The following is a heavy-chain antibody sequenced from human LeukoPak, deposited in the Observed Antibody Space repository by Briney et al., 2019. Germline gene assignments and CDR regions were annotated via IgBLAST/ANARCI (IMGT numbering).Heavy chain of an antibody. CDR3: ARDRNTDFWSGYYTNYFDY. V-gene: IGHV3-48*01. D-gene: IGHD3-3*01. CDR1: GFTFSSYS. Sequence: GGSLRLSCAASGFTFSSYSMNWVRQAPGKGLEWVSYISSSSSTIYYADSVKGRFTISRDNAKNSLYLQMNSLRAEDTAVYYCARDRNTDFWSGYYTNYFDYWGQGALVTVSS. J-gene: IGHJ4*02. CDR2: ISSSSSTI.